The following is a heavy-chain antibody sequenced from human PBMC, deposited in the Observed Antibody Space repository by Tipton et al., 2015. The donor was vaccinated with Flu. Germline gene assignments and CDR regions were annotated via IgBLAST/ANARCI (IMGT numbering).Heavy chain of an antibody. D-gene: IGHD3-10*01. CDR1: GFTLDDYA. V-gene: IGHV3-9*01. CDR3: AVLYGSGSYFGDY. J-gene: IGHJ4*02. CDR2: ISWNSGSI. Sequence: LSLTCAASGFTLDDYAMHWVRQAPGKGLEWVSGISWNSGSIGYADSVKGRFTISRDNAKNSLYLQMNSLRAEDTALYYCAVLYGSGSYFGDYWGQGTPVTVSS.